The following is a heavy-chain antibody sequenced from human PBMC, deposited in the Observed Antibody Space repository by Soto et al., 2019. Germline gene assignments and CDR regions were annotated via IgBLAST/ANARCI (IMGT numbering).Heavy chain of an antibody. V-gene: IGHV4-59*01. CDR3: ARDRDGYNYFDY. Sequence: LSLTCTVAGGSISSYYWNWIRQPPGKGLEWIGYIYYSGSTNYNPSLKSRVTLSVDTSKHQFSLKVSSVTAADTAVYYCARDRDGYNYFDYWGQGTLVTVSS. J-gene: IGHJ4*02. CDR1: GGSISSYY. D-gene: IGHD5-12*01. CDR2: IYYSGST.